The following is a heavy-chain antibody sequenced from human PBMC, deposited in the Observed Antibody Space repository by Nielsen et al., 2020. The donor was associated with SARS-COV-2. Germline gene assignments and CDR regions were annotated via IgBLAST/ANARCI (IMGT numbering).Heavy chain of an antibody. CDR1: GGSISSYY. J-gene: IGHJ6*02. Sequence: SETLSLTCTVSGGSISSYYWSWIRQPPGKGLEWIGYIYYSGSTNYNPSLKSRVTISVDTSKNQFSLKLSSVTAADTAAYYCARDLVGSGSPNTYYYYGMDVWGQGTTVTVSS. CDR2: IYYSGST. V-gene: IGHV4-59*01. CDR3: ARDLVGSGSPNTYYYYGMDV. D-gene: IGHD3-10*01.